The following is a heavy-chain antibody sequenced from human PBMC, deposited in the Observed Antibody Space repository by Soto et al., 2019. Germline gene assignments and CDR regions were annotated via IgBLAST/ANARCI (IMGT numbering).Heavy chain of an antibody. CDR3: ARDRLGHYYYYGMDV. CDR2: ISTGNDNT. D-gene: IGHD1-26*01. J-gene: IGHJ6*02. Sequence: ASVKVFCKASGYPFSSYAIHWVRQAPGQRLEWMGWISTGNDNTKYSQKFEGRVTITRDTSATTAYMELSSLKSEDTAVYFCARDRLGHYYYYGMDVWGQGTTVTVSS. CDR1: GYPFSSYA. V-gene: IGHV1-3*04.